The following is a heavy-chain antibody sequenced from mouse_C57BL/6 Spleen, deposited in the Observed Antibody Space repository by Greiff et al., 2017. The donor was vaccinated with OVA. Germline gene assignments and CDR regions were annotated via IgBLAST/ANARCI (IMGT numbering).Heavy chain of an antibody. J-gene: IGHJ1*03. CDR1: GYSITSGYD. D-gene: IGHD2-2*01. CDR3: ARSYGYDGYFDV. CDR2: ISYSGST. Sequence: VQLKESGPGMVKPSQSLSLTCTVTGYSITSGYDWHWIRHFPGNKLEWMGYISYSGSTNYNPSLKSRISITHDTSKNHFFLKLNSVTTEDTATYYCARSYGYDGYFDVWGTGTTVTVSS. V-gene: IGHV3-1*01.